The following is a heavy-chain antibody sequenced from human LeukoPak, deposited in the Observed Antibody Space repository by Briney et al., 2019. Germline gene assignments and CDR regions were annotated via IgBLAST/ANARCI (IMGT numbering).Heavy chain of an antibody. D-gene: IGHD3-10*01. CDR1: GGTFSSYA. V-gene: IGHV1-69*06. CDR3: ARAGTMVRGVIIWWSDP. J-gene: IGHJ5*02. Sequence: SVKVSCKASGGTFSSYAISWVRQAPGQGLEWMGGIIPIFGTANYAQKFQGRVTITADKSTSTAYMELSSLRSEDTAVYYCARAGTMVRGVIIWWSDPWGQGTLVTVSS. CDR2: IIPIFGTA.